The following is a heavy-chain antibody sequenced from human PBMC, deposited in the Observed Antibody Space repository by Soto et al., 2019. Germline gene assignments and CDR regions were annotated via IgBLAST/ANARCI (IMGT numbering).Heavy chain of an antibody. V-gene: IGHV1-69*01. D-gene: IGHD5-18*01. J-gene: IGHJ3*02. CDR1: GGTFSDYA. CDR3: ARDSGRVYSYAWGKNAFDI. Sequence: QVQLVQSGAEVKKPGSSVKVSCQASGGTFSDYAISWVRQAPGQGLEWMGGIIPIFRTANYAQKFQGRVTITVDESTSTVYMELSSLRSEDTALYYCARDSGRVYSYAWGKNAFDIWGQGTMVTVSS. CDR2: IIPIFRTA.